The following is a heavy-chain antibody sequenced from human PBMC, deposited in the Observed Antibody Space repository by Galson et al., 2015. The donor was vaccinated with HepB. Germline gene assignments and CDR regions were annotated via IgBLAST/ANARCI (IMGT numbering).Heavy chain of an antibody. J-gene: IGHJ3*02. CDR1: GYTLTELS. Sequence: SVKVSCKVSGYTLTELSMHWVRQAPGKGLEWMGGFDPEDGETIYAQKFQGRVTMTEDTSTDTAYMELSSLRSEDTAVYYCATVTYYYDSSGYRDAFDIWGQGTMVTVSS. V-gene: IGHV1-24*01. CDR2: FDPEDGET. CDR3: ATVTYYYDSSGYRDAFDI. D-gene: IGHD3-22*01.